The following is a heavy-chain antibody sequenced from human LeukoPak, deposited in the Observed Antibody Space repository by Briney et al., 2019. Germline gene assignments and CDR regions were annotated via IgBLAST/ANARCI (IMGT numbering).Heavy chain of an antibody. J-gene: IGHJ4*02. Sequence: PGRSLRLSCAASGFTVSSYAMHWVRQAPGKGLEWVAVISYDGSNKYYADSVKGRFTISRDNSKNTLYLQMNSLRAEDTAVYYCARDPYYYDSGGYYHGGYYFDYWGQGTLVTVSS. V-gene: IGHV3-30-3*01. CDR3: ARDPYYYDSGGYYHGGYYFDY. CDR2: ISYDGSNK. D-gene: IGHD3-22*01. CDR1: GFTVSSYA.